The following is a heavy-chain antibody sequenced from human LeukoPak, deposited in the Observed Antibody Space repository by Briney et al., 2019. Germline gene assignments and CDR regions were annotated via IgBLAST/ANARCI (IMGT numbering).Heavy chain of an antibody. V-gene: IGHV4-39*07. D-gene: IGHD3-22*01. Sequence: SETLSLTCTVSGGSISISGYYRAWIRQPPGKGPEWIGSTFYTGTTYYNPSLRSRVTISVDTSKNQFSLKLSSVAAADTAVYYCARSNYDSSGYWDYYFDYWGQGTLVTVSS. J-gene: IGHJ4*02. CDR2: TFYTGTT. CDR1: GGSISISGYY. CDR3: ARSNYDSSGYWDYYFDY.